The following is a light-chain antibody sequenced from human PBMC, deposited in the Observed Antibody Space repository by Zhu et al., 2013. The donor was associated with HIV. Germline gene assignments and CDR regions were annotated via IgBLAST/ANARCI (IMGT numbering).Light chain of an antibody. CDR3: LHHGGSPRYI. CDR1: QNVSSGS. CDR2: GAS. J-gene: IGKJ2*01. Sequence: DIVLTQFPATLSLSPGEGAALSCRASQNVSSGSLGWYQQKPGQAPRLLISGASTRANGIADRFSGSVSGTDFTLTISRLEPEDFAVYYCLHHGGSPRYIFGQGTKLEIK. V-gene: IGKV3-20*01.